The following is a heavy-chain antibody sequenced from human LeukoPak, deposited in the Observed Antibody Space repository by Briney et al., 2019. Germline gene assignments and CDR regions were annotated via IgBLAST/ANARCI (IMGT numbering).Heavy chain of an antibody. CDR3: AKDGTTTITFDY. CDR1: GFTFSSYA. CDR2: ISGNGGTT. D-gene: IGHD1-1*01. V-gene: IGHV3-23*01. J-gene: IGHJ4*02. Sequence: GGSLRPSCAASGFTFSSYAMSWVRQAPGKGLEWVSVISGNGGTTYYRDSVKGRFTISRGNSKNTLYLQMNSLRAEDTAVYYCAKDGTTTITFDYWGQGALVTVSS.